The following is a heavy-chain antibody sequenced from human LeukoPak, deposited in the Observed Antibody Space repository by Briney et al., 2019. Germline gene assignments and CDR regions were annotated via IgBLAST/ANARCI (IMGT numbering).Heavy chain of an antibody. J-gene: IGHJ4*02. V-gene: IGHV3-64*01. CDR2: INPEGGTR. D-gene: IGHD1-26*01. CDR1: GFSFIEYS. CDR3: AKDSGSYLFDS. Sequence: PGGSLRLCCVASGFSFIEYSMHWVRQAPGKVLEYVSSINPEGGTRYCASFVKGRFPIYRDNAKNTLYLQMGRLRAYDMAMYYCAKDSGSYLFDSWGQGTLVTVPS.